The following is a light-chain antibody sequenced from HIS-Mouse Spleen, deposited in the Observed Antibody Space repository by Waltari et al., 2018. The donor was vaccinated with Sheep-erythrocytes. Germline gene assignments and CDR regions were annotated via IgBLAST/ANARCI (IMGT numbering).Light chain of an antibody. CDR2: EGS. Sequence: QSALTQPASVSGSPGQSITISCTGTSSDVGSYNLVSWYQQHPGKAPKLMIYEGSKRPPGVYSRFSGSKSGNTASLTISGLEAEDEADYYCCSYAGSSTPWVFGGGTKLTVL. J-gene: IGLJ3*02. CDR1: SSDVGSYNL. CDR3: CSYAGSSTPWV. V-gene: IGLV2-23*01.